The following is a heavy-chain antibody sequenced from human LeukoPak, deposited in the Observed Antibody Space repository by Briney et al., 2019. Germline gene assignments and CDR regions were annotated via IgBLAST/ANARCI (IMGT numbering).Heavy chain of an antibody. D-gene: IGHD3-22*01. CDR3: ARDSTYYYDSSGTHI. Sequence: PGGSLRLSCAASGFTFSSYAMSWVRQAPGKGLEWVSAISGSGGSTYYADSVKGRFTISRDNSKNTLYLQMNSLRAEDTAVYYCARDSTYYYDSSGTHIWGQGTMVTVSS. CDR2: ISGSGGST. J-gene: IGHJ3*02. CDR1: GFTFSSYA. V-gene: IGHV3-23*01.